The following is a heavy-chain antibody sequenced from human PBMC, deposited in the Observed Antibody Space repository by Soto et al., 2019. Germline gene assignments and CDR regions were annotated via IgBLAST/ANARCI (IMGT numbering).Heavy chain of an antibody. CDR1: GDSVSGGDSY. CDR3: VRGGNPYHYATSGPGTFDK. J-gene: IGHJ4*02. D-gene: IGHD3-22*01. CDR2: TSFSGYT. V-gene: IGHV4-30-4*01. Sequence: QVQLQESGPGLVKPSQTLSLTCTVSGDSVSGGDSYWSWIRQPPGKALDWIGYTSFSGYTSYSPSRKSRVTISVDMSKSQFSLRLTSVTAADTAIYYCVRGGNPYHYATSGPGTFDKWGQGTLVSVSS.